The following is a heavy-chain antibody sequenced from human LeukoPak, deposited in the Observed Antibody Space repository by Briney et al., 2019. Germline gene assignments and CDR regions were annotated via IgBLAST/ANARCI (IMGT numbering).Heavy chain of an antibody. J-gene: IGHJ4*02. CDR2: IWYDGSNK. D-gene: IGHD1-26*01. CDR1: GFTFSSYA. CDR3: ATSGSYYRFEY. Sequence: PGGSLRLSCAATGFTFSSYAMSWVRQAPGQGLEWVAVIWYDGSNKYYADSVKGRFTISRDNSKNTLYLQMNSLRAEDTAMYYCATSGSYYRFEYWGQGTLVTVSS. V-gene: IGHV3-33*08.